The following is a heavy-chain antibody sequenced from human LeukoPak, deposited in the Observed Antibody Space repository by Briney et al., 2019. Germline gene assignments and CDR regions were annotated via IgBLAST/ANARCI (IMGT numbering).Heavy chain of an antibody. CDR1: GFTFSSYA. CDR3: ARGGSPIDYYYMDV. CDR2: ISYDGSNK. V-gene: IGHV3-30-3*01. Sequence: PGRSLRLSCAASGFTFSSYAMHWVRQAPGKGLEWVAVISYDGSNKYYADSVKGRFTISRDNSKNTLYLQMNSLRAEDTAVYYCARGGSPIDYYYMDVWGKGTTVTVSS. J-gene: IGHJ6*03. D-gene: IGHD5-12*01.